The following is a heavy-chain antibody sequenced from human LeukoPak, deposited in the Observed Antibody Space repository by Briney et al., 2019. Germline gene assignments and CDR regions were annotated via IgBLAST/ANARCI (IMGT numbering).Heavy chain of an antibody. V-gene: IGHV5-51*01. J-gene: IGHJ4*02. D-gene: IGHD2-21*02. CDR1: GYSFTRYW. CDR2: IYPGDSHT. Sequence: GESLKISCKGSGYSFTRYWIAWVRQMPGKGLEWMGIIYPGDSHTRYSPSFQGQVTISADKSISTAYLQWSSLKASDTAMYYCARASSDHFDYWGQGTLVTVSS. CDR3: ARASSDHFDY.